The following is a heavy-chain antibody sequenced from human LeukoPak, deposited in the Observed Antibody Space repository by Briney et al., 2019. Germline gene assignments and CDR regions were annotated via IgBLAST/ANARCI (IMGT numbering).Heavy chain of an antibody. V-gene: IGHV4-4*02. CDR1: GGSISSSNW. D-gene: IGHD2-21*02. CDR3: ARRDSCWYLDY. CDR2: VYHSGST. Sequence: SETLSLTCAVSGGSISSSNWWNWVRQPPGKGLEWIGEVYHSGSTHYNPSLKSRVTISVDKSKNQFSLKLSSVTAADTAVYYCARRDSCWYLDYWGQGTLVTVSS. J-gene: IGHJ4*02.